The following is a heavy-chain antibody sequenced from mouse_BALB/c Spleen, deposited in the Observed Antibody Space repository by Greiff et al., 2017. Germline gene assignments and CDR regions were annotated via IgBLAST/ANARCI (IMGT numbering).Heavy chain of an antibody. CDR3: ARALGRGYYAMDY. J-gene: IGHJ4*01. CDR2: ISSGGST. V-gene: IGHV5-6-5*01. CDR1: GFTFSSYA. D-gene: IGHD4-1*01. Sequence: DVMLVESGGGLVKPGGSLKLSCAASGFTFSSYAMSWVRQTPEKRLEWVASISSGGSTYYPDSVKGRFTISRDNARNILYLQMSSLRSEDTAMYYCARALGRGYYAMDYWGQGTSVTVSS.